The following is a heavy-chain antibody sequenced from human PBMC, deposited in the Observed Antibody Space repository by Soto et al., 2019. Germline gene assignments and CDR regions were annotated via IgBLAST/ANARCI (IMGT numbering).Heavy chain of an antibody. CDR2: ISCSGGST. CDR3: AKDLLRFVEWSTKGGYYGMDX. Sequence: PEGSRRLSFAASGFTFSSCAMSWVRQAPGKGLEWVSSISCSGGSTCYADSVKGRFTISRDNSKNKLYLQMNSLRAEDTAVYYCAKDLLRFVEWSTKGGYYGMDXWGQVTTVTVS. V-gene: IGHV3-23*01. D-gene: IGHD3-3*01. CDR1: GFTFSSCA. J-gene: IGHJ6*02.